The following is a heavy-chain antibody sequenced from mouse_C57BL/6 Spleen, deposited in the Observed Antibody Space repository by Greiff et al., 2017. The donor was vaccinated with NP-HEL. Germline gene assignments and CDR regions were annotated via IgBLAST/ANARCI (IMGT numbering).Heavy chain of an antibody. D-gene: IGHD2-5*01. J-gene: IGHJ4*01. Sequence: QVQLKQSGAELVRPGASVTLSCKASGYTFTDYEMHWVKQTPVHGLEWIGAIDPETGGTAYNQKFKGKAILTADKSSSTAYMELRSLTSEDSAVYYCTRRPTIVTLRYYAMDYWGQGTSVTVSS. V-gene: IGHV1-15*01. CDR2: IDPETGGT. CDR3: TRRPTIVTLRYYAMDY. CDR1: GYTFTDYE.